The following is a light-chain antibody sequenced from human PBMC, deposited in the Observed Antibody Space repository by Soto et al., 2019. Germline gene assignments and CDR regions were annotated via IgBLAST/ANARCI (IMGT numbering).Light chain of an antibody. CDR3: KQYNSYWK. CDR1: QSIDTW. CDR2: KAS. J-gene: IGKJ1*01. V-gene: IGKV1-5*03. Sequence: DIQMTQSPSTLSACVGDRVTITCRASQSIDTWLAWHQQKPGQVPKLLISKASSLESGVPSRFSGSGSGTEFTLTISSLQPDDSATYYCKQYNSYWKCGQGTKGDIK.